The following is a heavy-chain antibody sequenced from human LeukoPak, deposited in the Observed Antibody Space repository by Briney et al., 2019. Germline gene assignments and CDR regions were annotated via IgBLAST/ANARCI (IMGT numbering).Heavy chain of an antibody. CDR2: INHSGST. CDR1: GGSFSGYY. V-gene: IGHV4-34*01. Sequence: PSETLSLTCAVYGGSFSGYYWSWIRQPPGKGLEWIGEINHSGSTNYNPSLKSRVTISVDTSKNQFSLKLSSVTAADTAVYYCATNLWFGEGAYGYWGQGTLVTVSS. D-gene: IGHD3-10*01. J-gene: IGHJ4*02. CDR3: ATNLWFGEGAYGY.